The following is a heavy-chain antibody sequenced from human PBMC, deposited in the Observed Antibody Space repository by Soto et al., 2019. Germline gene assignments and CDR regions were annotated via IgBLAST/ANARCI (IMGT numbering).Heavy chain of an antibody. D-gene: IGHD1-26*01. V-gene: IGHV4-30-4*01. CDR3: VRGVLRGYYFDY. CDR2: VYYSGSS. CDR1: GDSISSGDSY. Sequence: KPSETLSLTCSVSGDSISSGDSYWTWIRQPPGKGLEYVGYVYYSGSSYSNPSLKSRVTISVDTSKNQFSLKLSSVTAADTAVYYCVRGVLRGYYFDYWGQGTLVTVSS. J-gene: IGHJ4*02.